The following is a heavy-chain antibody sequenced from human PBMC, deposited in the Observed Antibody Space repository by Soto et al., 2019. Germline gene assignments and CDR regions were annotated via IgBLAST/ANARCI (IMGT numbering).Heavy chain of an antibody. Sequence: PGGSLRLSCAPSGFTFSTYGMRWVRQAPGKGLEWVAVIWYDGSNQYYADSVKGRFTISRDNSKNVLYLQMNSLRAEDTAVYYCARDLGAFNYGSAYFDYWGQGTPVTVSS. CDR1: GFTFSTYG. J-gene: IGHJ4*02. V-gene: IGHV3-33*01. CDR2: IWYDGSNQ. D-gene: IGHD3-10*01. CDR3: ARDLGAFNYGSAYFDY.